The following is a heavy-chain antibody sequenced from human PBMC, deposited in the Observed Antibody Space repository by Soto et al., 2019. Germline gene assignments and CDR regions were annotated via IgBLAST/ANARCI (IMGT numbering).Heavy chain of an antibody. D-gene: IGHD6-13*01. CDR2: ISAYNGNT. CDR1: GYTFTSYG. V-gene: IGHV1-18*01. Sequence: ASEKVSCKASGYTFTSYGISWVRQAPGQGLEWMGWISAYNGNTNYAQKLQGRVTMTTDTSTSTAYMELRSLRSDDTAVYYCARVVAIAAAARWFDPWGQGTLVTVSS. J-gene: IGHJ5*02. CDR3: ARVVAIAAAARWFDP.